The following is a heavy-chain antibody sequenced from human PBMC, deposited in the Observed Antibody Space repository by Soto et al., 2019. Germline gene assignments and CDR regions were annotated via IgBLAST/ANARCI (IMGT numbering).Heavy chain of an antibody. CDR2: ISSSSSTI. Sequence: EVQLVESGGGLVQPGGSLRLSCAASGFTFSSYSMNWVRQAPGKGLEWVSYISSSSSTIYYTDSVKGRFTISRDNAENSLYLQMNSLRDEDTAVYYCARENDDFWSGYYKGEIDYWGQGTLVTVSS. J-gene: IGHJ4*02. CDR3: ARENDDFWSGYYKGEIDY. CDR1: GFTFSSYS. V-gene: IGHV3-48*02. D-gene: IGHD3-3*01.